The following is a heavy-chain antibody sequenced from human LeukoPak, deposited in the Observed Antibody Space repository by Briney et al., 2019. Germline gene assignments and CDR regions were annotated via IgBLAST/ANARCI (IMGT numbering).Heavy chain of an antibody. CDR3: ARVTVGFDY. V-gene: IGHV4-34*05. D-gene: IGHD4-17*01. CDR1: GGSLSGYY. Sequence: PSETLSLTCAVYGGSLSGYYWGWVRQPLGKGLEWIGNIYSGGSTFNNPSLKSRVTIYVDTSKNQFSLKLSSVTAADTAVYYCARVTVGFDYWGQGILVTVSS. J-gene: IGHJ4*02. CDR2: IYSGGST.